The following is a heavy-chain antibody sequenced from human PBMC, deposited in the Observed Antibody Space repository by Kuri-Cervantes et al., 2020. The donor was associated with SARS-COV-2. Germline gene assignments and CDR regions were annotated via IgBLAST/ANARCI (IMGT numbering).Heavy chain of an antibody. CDR3: ARDTYYYDSGP. Sequence: SVKVSCKASGFTFTSSAVQWVRQARGQRLEWIGWIVVGSGNTNYAQKFQGRVTMTRDTSISTAYMELSRLRSDDTAVYYCARDTYYYDSGPWGQGTLVTVSS. D-gene: IGHD3-22*01. J-gene: IGHJ5*02. CDR2: IVVGSGNT. CDR1: GFTFTSSA. V-gene: IGHV1-58*01.